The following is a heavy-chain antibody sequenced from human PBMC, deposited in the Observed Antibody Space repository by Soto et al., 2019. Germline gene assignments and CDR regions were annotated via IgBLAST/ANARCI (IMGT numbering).Heavy chain of an antibody. V-gene: IGHV3-7*03. CDR2: IKQDGSEK. CDR3: ARDTLYYYYGMDV. Sequence: GGSLRLSCAASGFTFSSYWMSWVRQAPGKGLEWVANIKQDGSEKYYVDSVKGRFTISRDNAKNSLYRQMNSLRAEDSAVYYGARDTLYYYYGMDVWGQGTTVTVSS. CDR1: GFTFSSYW. J-gene: IGHJ6*02.